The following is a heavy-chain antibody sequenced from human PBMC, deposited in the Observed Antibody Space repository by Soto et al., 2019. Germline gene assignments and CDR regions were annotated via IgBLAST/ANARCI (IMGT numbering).Heavy chain of an antibody. Sequence: SSETLSLTCAVSGGSISSSNWWSWARQPPGKGLEWIGEIYHSGSTNYNPSLKSRVTISVDKSKNQFSLKLSSVTAADTAVYYCARVSGSYYYGMDVWGQGTTVTVSS. CDR3: ARVSGSYYYGMDV. CDR1: GGSISSSNW. D-gene: IGHD1-26*01. V-gene: IGHV4-4*02. J-gene: IGHJ6*02. CDR2: IYHSGST.